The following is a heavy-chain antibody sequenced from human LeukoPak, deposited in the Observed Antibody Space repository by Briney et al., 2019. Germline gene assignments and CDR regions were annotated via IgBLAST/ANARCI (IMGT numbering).Heavy chain of an antibody. D-gene: IGHD5-12*01. CDR1: GGSISSSSYY. CDR2: IYYSGST. V-gene: IGHV4-61*01. CDR3: ARNYGDSAFDS. J-gene: IGHJ5*01. Sequence: SETPSLTCTVSGGSISSSSYYWSWIRQPPGKGLELIGYIYYSGSTKYNPSLKSRVTISVDTSKKQFSLKLSSVTAADTAVYYCARNYGDSAFDSWGQGTLVTVSS.